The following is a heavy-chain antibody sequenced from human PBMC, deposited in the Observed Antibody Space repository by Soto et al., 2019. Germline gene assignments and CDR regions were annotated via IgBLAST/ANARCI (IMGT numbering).Heavy chain of an antibody. V-gene: IGHV3-53*01. CDR3: AAKPRAVSLP. Sequence: GGSLRLSCAASGFTVSSNYMSWVRQAPGKGLEWVSVIYSGGSTYYADSVKGRFTISRDNSKNLVFLQINSLRVEDTAVYYCAAKPRAVSLPWGQGTLVTVSS. J-gene: IGHJ5*02. D-gene: IGHD3-10*01. CDR2: IYSGGST. CDR1: GFTVSSNY.